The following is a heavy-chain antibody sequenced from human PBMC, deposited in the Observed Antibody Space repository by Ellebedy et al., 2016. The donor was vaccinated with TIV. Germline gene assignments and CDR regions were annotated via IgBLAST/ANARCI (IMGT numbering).Heavy chain of an antibody. V-gene: IGHV4-39*01. D-gene: IGHD6-13*01. J-gene: IGHJ4*02. Sequence: MPSETLSLTCTVSSGSISSSRYYCGWIRQPPGEGLEWIGTIDYSGCTYYNPSLKSRVTISVDTSKNQFSLKLSSVTAADTAVYYCATQRGNSWYARVIDHWGQGTLVTVSS. CDR3: ATQRGNSWYARVIDH. CDR1: SGSISSSRYY. CDR2: IDYSGCT.